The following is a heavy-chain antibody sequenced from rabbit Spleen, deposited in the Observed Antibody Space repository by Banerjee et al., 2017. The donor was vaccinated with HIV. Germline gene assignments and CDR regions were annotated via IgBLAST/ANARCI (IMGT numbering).Heavy chain of an antibody. J-gene: IGHJ6*01. Sequence: QLVESRGGLVTPGGSLKLSCKASGFTISNNYWMNWVRQAPGKVLEWIGYIDPIFGTTSYASWVNGRFTISSDNAQNTVDLQMNSLTAADTATYFCARDTGSSFSSYGMDLWGPGTLVTVS. CDR1: GFTISNNY. CDR3: ARDTGSSFSSYGMDL. D-gene: IGHD8-1*01. CDR2: IDPIFGTT. V-gene: IGHV1S7*01.